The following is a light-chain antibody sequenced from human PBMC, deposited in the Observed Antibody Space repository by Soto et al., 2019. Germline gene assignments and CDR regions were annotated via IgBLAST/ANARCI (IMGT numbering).Light chain of an antibody. J-gene: IGKJ4*01. CDR3: QQYENWPQLT. Sequence: ERVMTQSPATLSVSPGERATLSCRASQSVGGDLAWYQQKPGQAPRLLIYGASSRAPGIPDRFSGSGSGTEVTLTISRLQSEDSAVYYCQQYENWPQLTFGGGTKVEIK. CDR1: QSVGGD. CDR2: GAS. V-gene: IGKV3-15*01.